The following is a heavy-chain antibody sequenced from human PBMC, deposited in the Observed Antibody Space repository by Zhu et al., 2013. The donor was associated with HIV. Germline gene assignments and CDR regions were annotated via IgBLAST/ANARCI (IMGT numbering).Heavy chain of an antibody. V-gene: IGHV1-69*06. CDR2: IIPIFGTA. D-gene: IGHD4-17*01. CDR1: GYTFTSYA. J-gene: IGHJ5*02. Sequence: QVQLVQSGGEMKRPGASVKVSCKASGYTFTSYAISWVRQAPGQGLEWMGGIIPIFGTANYAQKFQGRVTITADKSTSTAYMELSSLRSEDTAVYYCASRTRLGGEGFDPWGQGTLVTVSS. CDR3: ASRTRLGGEGFDP.